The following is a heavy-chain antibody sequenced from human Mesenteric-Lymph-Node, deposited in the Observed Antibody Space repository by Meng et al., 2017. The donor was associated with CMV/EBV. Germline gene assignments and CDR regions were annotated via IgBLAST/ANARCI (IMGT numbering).Heavy chain of an antibody. CDR3: TRERGYDSSGYYGEYPPAFDY. J-gene: IGHJ4*02. CDR2: IYGGGGT. V-gene: IGHV3-53*01. D-gene: IGHD3-22*01. Sequence: SNYMTWVSQAPGEGLEWVSVIYGGGGTDYANSVKGRFTISRDNSKNTLSLEMNSLRAEDTAVYYCTRERGYDSSGYYGEYPPAFDYWGQGILVTVSS. CDR1: SNY.